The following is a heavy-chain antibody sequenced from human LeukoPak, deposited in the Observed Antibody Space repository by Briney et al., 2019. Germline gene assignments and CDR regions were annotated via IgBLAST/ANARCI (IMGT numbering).Heavy chain of an antibody. Sequence: GGSPRLSCAASGFTFSNYWMSWVRQAPGKGLEWVTNIKHDGSEKYYVDSVKGRFTISRDNAKNSLYLQMNSLRAEDTAVYYCAREPGSTYYGMDVWGQGTTVTVSS. J-gene: IGHJ6*02. CDR3: AREPGSTYYGMDV. CDR2: IKHDGSEK. D-gene: IGHD2-2*01. CDR1: GFTFSNYW. V-gene: IGHV3-7*01.